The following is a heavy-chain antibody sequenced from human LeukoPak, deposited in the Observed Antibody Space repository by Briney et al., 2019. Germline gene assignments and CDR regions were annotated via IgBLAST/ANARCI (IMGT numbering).Heavy chain of an antibody. CDR3: ASRHCSGGGCYFAGADPFDY. CDR2: IWYDGSNK. CDR1: GFTFSSYG. J-gene: IGHJ4*02. D-gene: IGHD2-15*01. V-gene: IGHV3-33*08. Sequence: GGSLRLSCAASGFTFSSYGMHWVRQAPGKGLEWVAVIWYDGSNKYYADSVKGRFTISRDTSKNTLYLQMNSLRAEDTAVYYCASRHCSGGGCYFAGADPFDYWGQGILVTVPS.